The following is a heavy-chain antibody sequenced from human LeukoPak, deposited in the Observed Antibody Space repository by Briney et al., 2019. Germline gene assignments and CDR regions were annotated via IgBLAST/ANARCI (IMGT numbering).Heavy chain of an antibody. D-gene: IGHD4-17*01. CDR1: GYTFTGYY. Sequence: ASVKVSCKASGYTFTGYYMHWVRQAPGQGFEWMGWINPNSGGTNYAQKFQGRVTMTRDTSISTAYMELSRLRSDDTAVYYCAKSRITVTGFDYWGQGTLVTVSS. V-gene: IGHV1-2*02. CDR3: AKSRITVTGFDY. CDR2: INPNSGGT. J-gene: IGHJ4*02.